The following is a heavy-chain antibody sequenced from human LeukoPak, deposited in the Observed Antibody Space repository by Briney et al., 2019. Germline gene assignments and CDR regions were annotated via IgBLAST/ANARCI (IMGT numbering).Heavy chain of an antibody. V-gene: IGHV3-30*18. CDR3: AKEDSSGSYDY. D-gene: IGHD6-19*01. CDR1: GFTFSSYG. Sequence: GGSLRLPCAASGFTFSSYGMHWVRQAPGKGLEWVAVISYDGSNKYYADSVKGRFTISRDNSKNTLYLQMNSLRAEDTAVYYCAKEDSSGSYDYWGQGTLVTVSS. J-gene: IGHJ4*02. CDR2: ISYDGSNK.